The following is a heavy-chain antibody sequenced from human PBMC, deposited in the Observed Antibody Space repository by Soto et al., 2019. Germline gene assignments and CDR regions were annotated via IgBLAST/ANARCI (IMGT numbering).Heavy chain of an antibody. CDR3: AKDWTHFDY. CDR2: VRGNDDNA. V-gene: IGHV3-23*01. J-gene: IGHJ4*02. D-gene: IGHD3-3*01. Sequence: GGSLRLSCAASGFIFSDYAMSWVRQAPGKGLEWVSLVRGNDDNAYYADSVRGRFTISRDNSKSTLYLQMNSLRAEDTALYYCAKDWTHFDYWGPGTLVTVS. CDR1: GFIFSDYA.